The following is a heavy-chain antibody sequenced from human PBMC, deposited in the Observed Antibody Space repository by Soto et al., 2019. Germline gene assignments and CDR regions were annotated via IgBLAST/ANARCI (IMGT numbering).Heavy chain of an antibody. Sequence: QVQLQESGPGLAKPSQTLSLTCTVSGGPISSGDYYWSWIRQLPGKGLEWIGYIHYSGSTYSNPSLKSRFTISLDTSKNQLSLRLSSVTAADTAVYYCARAANGGYFDYWGQGTLVTVSS. CDR3: ARAANGGYFDY. J-gene: IGHJ4*02. D-gene: IGHD7-27*01. CDR1: GGPISSGDYY. CDR2: IHYSGST. V-gene: IGHV4-31*03.